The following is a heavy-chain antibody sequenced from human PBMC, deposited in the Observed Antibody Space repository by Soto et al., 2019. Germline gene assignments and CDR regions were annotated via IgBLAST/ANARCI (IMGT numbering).Heavy chain of an antibody. J-gene: IGHJ4*02. CDR3: ARQRRYYYDSSGYPDY. V-gene: IGHV4-39*01. Sequence: SETLSLTCDVSGGSISNTSYYWGWIRQPPGKGLEWIATIYYSGSTFYNPSLKSRVTISVDTSKNQFFLKLNSVTAADTAVYYCARQRRYYYDSSGYPDYWGQGKMVTVS. CDR1: GGSISNTSYY. D-gene: IGHD3-22*01. CDR2: IYYSGST.